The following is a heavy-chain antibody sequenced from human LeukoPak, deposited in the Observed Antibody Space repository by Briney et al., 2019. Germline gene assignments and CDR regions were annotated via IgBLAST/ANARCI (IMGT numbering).Heavy chain of an antibody. CDR1: GFTVSSNY. CDR3: ARDVRLDAFDI. CDR2: IYSGGST. D-gene: IGHD6-25*01. V-gene: IGHV3-66*01. J-gene: IGHJ3*02. Sequence: GGSLRLSCAAPGFTVSSNYMSWVRQAPGKGLEWVSVIYSGGSTYYADSVKGRFTISRDNSKNTLYLQMNSLRAEDTAVYYCARDVRLDAFDIWGQGTMVTVSS.